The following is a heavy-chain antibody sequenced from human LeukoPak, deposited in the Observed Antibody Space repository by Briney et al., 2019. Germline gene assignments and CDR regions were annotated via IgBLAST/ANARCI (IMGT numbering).Heavy chain of an antibody. J-gene: IGHJ2*01. D-gene: IGHD6-13*01. V-gene: IGHV4-59*01. CDR2: IYYSGST. Sequence: SETLSLTCTVSGGSISSYYWSWIRQPPGKGLEWIGYIYYSGSTNYNPSLKSRVTISVDTSKNQFSLKLSSVTAADTAVYYCAREGGYSSSWPSAIQNWYFDLWGRGTLVTVSS. CDR1: GGSISSYY. CDR3: AREGGYSSSWPSAIQNWYFDL.